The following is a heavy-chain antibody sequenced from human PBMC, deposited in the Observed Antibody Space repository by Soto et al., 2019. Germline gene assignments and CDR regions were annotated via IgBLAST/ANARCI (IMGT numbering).Heavy chain of an antibody. D-gene: IGHD3-9*01. CDR3: AKASYDILTGYSPDY. Sequence: LRLSCAASGFTFSSYAMSCVRQAPGKGLEWVSAISGSGGSTYYADSVKGRFTISRDNSKNTVFLQVNSLRAEDTAVYYCAKASYDILTGYSPDYWGQGTLVTVSS. CDR1: GFTFSSYA. V-gene: IGHV3-23*01. J-gene: IGHJ4*02. CDR2: ISGSGGST.